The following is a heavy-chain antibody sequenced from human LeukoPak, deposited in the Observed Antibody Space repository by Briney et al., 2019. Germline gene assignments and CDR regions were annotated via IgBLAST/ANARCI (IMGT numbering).Heavy chain of an antibody. D-gene: IGHD3-22*01. J-gene: IGHJ4*02. CDR2: ISAYNGNT. V-gene: IGHV1-18*01. CDR3: ARVGYSDSSGYYWIDY. CDR1: GYTSTSYD. Sequence: ASVKDSSVASGYTSTSYDISCGRQAPGQGLEWMGWISAYNGNTNYAQKLQGRVTMTTDTSTSTAYMELRSLRSDDTAVYYCARVGYSDSSGYYWIDYWGQGTLVTVSS.